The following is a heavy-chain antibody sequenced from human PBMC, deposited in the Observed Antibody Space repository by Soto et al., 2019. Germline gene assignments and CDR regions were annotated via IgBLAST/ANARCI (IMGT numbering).Heavy chain of an antibody. CDR3: ARGGGYDSFDF. V-gene: IGHV4-30-2*06. D-gene: IGHD2-15*01. CDR2: ISHLGTT. Sequence: PSETLSLTCSVSPVTMSYGSYSRSWIRQSPGKCLEWLGYISHLGTTYYIPSFKSRLSLSIDRTRNQFSLSLSSMTAADKAVYYCARGGGYDSFDFWGQGIQVTVSS. J-gene: IGHJ4*02. CDR1: PVTMSYGSYS.